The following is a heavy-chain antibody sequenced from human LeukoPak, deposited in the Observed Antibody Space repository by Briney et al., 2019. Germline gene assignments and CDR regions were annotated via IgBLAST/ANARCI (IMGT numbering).Heavy chain of an antibody. V-gene: IGHV1-24*01. CDR2: FDPEDGET. CDR1: GYTFTSYG. D-gene: IGHD3-22*01. CDR3: ATRRYYYDSENWFDP. Sequence: ASVKVPCKASGYTFTSYGISWVRQAPGKGLEWMGGFDPEDGETIYAQKFQGRVTMTEDTSTDTAYMELSSLRSEDTAVYYCATRRYYYDSENWFDPWGQGTLVTVSS. J-gene: IGHJ5*02.